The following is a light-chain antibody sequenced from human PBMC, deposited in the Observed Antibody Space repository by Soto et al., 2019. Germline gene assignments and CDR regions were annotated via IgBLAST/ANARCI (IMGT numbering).Light chain of an antibody. CDR3: SSYTSSSTVV. V-gene: IGLV2-14*03. CDR2: DVS. CDR1: SSDVGRYNY. Sequence: QSALTQPASVSGSPGQSITISCTGTSSDVGRYNYVSWYQQHPGKAPKLMIYDVSIRPSGVSDRVSGSKSGNTASLTISGLQAEDEADYYCSSYTSSSTVVFGGGTKLTVL. J-gene: IGLJ3*02.